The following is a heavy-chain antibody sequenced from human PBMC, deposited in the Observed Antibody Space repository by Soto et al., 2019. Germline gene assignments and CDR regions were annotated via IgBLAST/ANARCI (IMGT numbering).Heavy chain of an antibody. CDR2: ISYDGSNK. CDR1: GFTFSSYG. V-gene: IGHV3-30*18. CDR3: AKAYGGSSWLPNEFDP. J-gene: IGHJ5*02. Sequence: GGSLRLSCAASGFTFSSYGMHWVRQAPGKGLEWVAVISYDGSNKYYADSVKGRFTISRDNSKNTLYLQMNSLRAEDTAVYYCAKAYGGSSWLPNEFDPWGQGTLVTVSS. D-gene: IGHD6-6*01.